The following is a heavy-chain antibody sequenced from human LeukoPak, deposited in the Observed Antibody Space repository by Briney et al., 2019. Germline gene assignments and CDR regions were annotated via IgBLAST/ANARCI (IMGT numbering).Heavy chain of an antibody. V-gene: IGHV3-7*04. Sequence: PGGSLRLSCAASGFTFSGYCMTWVRQAPGKGLEWVASINQDGGEIHYVDSVKGRFTISRDNAKNSLYLQMNSLTAEDTAVHYCVRAHHPGGWFDPWGQGTLVTVSS. J-gene: IGHJ5*02. D-gene: IGHD3-10*01. CDR2: INQDGGEI. CDR3: VRAHHPGGWFDP. CDR1: GFTFSGYC.